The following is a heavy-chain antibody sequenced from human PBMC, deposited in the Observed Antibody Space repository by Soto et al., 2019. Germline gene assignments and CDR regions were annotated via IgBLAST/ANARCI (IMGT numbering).Heavy chain of an antibody. CDR1: GYTFTSYD. D-gene: IGHD4-17*01. CDR2: MNPNSGNT. CDR3: AGVPLYFGVTTVDY. Sequence: ASVKVSCKASGYTFTSYDINWVRQATGQGLEWMGWMNPNSGNTGYAQKFQGRVTMTRNTSISTAYMELSSLRSEDTAVYYCAGVPLYFGVTTVDYWGQGTLVTVSS. J-gene: IGHJ4*02. V-gene: IGHV1-8*01.